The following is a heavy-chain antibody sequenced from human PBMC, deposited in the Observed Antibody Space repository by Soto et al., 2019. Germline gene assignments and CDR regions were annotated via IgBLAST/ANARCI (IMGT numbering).Heavy chain of an antibody. CDR1: GFTVGSKY. Sequence: PGVSLRFSCAASGFTVGSKYMSWVRQAPGKGLEWVSVIYSGGTIYYADSVKGRFTISRDNAKNSLYLQMNSLRAEDTAVYYCAREGRPLNWFDPWGRGTLVTVSS. V-gene: IGHV3-66*01. CDR2: IYSGGTI. CDR3: AREGRPLNWFDP. J-gene: IGHJ5*02.